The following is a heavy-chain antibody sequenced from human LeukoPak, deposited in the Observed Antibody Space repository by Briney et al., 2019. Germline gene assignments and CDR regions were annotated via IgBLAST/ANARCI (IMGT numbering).Heavy chain of an antibody. CDR3: AKGLGYCGRASCAEDY. D-gene: IGHD2-2*03. Sequence: PGGSLRLSCAASGFTFSTYAMNWVRQVPGKGLEWVAAITEGGGGSTYYADSVTGRFTISRDDSKNTLHLLMNSLRAEDTAVYYCAKGLGYCGRASCAEDYWGQGTQVTVSS. CDR2: ITEGGGGST. V-gene: IGHV3-23*01. J-gene: IGHJ4*02. CDR1: GFTFSTYA.